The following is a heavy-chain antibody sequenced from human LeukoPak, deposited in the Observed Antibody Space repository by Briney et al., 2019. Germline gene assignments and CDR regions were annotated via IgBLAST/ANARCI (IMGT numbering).Heavy chain of an antibody. J-gene: IGHJ3*02. CDR2: ISGSGGST. CDR1: GFTFSSYG. V-gene: IGHV3-23*01. CDR3: ARVAPYYYDSSGPDAFDI. Sequence: GGSLRLSCAASGFTFSSYGMSWVRQAPGKGLEWVSAISGSGGSTYYADSVKGRFTISRDNSKNTLYLQMNSLRAEDTAVYYCARVAPYYYDSSGPDAFDIWGQGTMVTVSS. D-gene: IGHD3-22*01.